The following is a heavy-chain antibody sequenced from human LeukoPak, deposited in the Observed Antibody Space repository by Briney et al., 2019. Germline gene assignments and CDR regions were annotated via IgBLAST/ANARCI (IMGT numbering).Heavy chain of an antibody. CDR2: IGPVSGI. CDR1: GFSLSSKV. Sequence: PGGSLRLSCVASGFSLSSKVMHWVRQPVGKGLEWVSGIGPVSGIHYVESVKGRFTVSREYAKNSLYLQMNSLTAGGTAKYYCVTEDHSSGRAPAFGLWGQGTTVTVSS. CDR3: VTEDHSSGRAPAFGL. V-gene: IGHV3-13*01. J-gene: IGHJ3*01. D-gene: IGHD3-22*01.